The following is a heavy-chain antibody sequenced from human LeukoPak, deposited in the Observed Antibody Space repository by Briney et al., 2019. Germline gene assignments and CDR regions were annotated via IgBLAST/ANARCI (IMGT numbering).Heavy chain of an antibody. CDR2: ISSTTSTI. CDR1: GFNFTNYG. D-gene: IGHD3-9*01. V-gene: IGHV3-48*02. Sequence: GGSLRLSCAASGFNFTNYGMNWVRQAPGRGLEWVSYISSTTSTIYFADSVKGRFTISRDNAGNALYLQMNSLRDEDTAVYFCARNPDWAYFDYWGQGALVTVSS. J-gene: IGHJ4*02. CDR3: ARNPDWAYFDY.